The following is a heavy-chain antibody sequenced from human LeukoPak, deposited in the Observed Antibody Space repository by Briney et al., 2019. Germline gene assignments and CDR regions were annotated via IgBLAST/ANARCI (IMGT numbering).Heavy chain of an antibody. V-gene: IGHV3-33*01. D-gene: IGHD4-17*01. CDR3: ARARTTRGFDY. Sequence: GGSLRLSCAASGFTFNSYGIHWVRQAPGKGLEWVAFIWYDGSNKYYADSVKGQFTISRDNSKNTLYLQMNSLRAEDTAVYYCARARTTRGFDYWGQGTLVTVSS. CDR2: IWYDGSNK. J-gene: IGHJ4*02. CDR1: GFTFNSYG.